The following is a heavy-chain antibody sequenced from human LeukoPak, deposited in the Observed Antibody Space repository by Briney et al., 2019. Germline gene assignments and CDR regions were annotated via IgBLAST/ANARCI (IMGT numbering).Heavy chain of an antibody. V-gene: IGHV1-2*02. Sequence: ASVKVSCKPSGYTFIRYYFHWLRPAPGKGLDWMGCMKTNTGATMYAQKFQARVTLTRDTTISTGYLELTSLRSDDTAVYYCARDRVGSGWPRPYYFEFWGQGTLVTVSS. D-gene: IGHD6-19*01. CDR3: ARDRVGSGWPRPYYFEF. CDR1: GYTFIRYY. CDR2: MKTNTGAT. J-gene: IGHJ4*02.